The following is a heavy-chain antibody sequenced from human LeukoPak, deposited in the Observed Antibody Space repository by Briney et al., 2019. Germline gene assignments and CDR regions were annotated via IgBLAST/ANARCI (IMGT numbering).Heavy chain of an antibody. CDR3: ARDEEYYYGSGSYCNFDY. CDR2: LSAYNGNT. J-gene: IGHJ4*02. V-gene: IGHV1-18*01. Sequence: ASVKVSRKASGYTFPSYGISWVRQAPGQGREWMGWLSAYNGNTHCAQKLQGRDTMTTDTSTSTVYMELRSLRSNDTAVYYCARDEEYYYGSGSYCNFDYWGQGTLVTVSS. D-gene: IGHD3-10*01. CDR1: GYTFPSYG.